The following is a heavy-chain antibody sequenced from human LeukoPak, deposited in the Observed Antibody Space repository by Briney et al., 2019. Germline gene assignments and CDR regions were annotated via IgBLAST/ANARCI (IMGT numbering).Heavy chain of an antibody. D-gene: IGHD3-22*01. Sequence: GASVKVSCKASGYTFTSYYMHWVRQAPGQGLEWMGIINPSGGSTGYAQKFQGRVTMTRDTSTSTVYMELSSLRSEDTAVYYCARWTEAQGPHYYDSSGFDHWGQGTLVTVSS. CDR1: GYTFTSYY. V-gene: IGHV1-46*01. CDR3: ARWTEAQGPHYYDSSGFDH. CDR2: INPSGGST. J-gene: IGHJ4*02.